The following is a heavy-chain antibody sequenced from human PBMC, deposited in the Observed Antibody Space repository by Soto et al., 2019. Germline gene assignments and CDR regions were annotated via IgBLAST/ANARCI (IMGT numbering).Heavy chain of an antibody. Sequence: QVQLVESGGGVVQPGRSLRLSCAASGFTFSSYGMHWVRQAPGKGLEWVAVISYDGSNKYYADSVKGRFTISRDNSKNTRYLQMSSLRAEDTAVYYCAKDQGCSGGSCYPWYFDYWGQGTLVTVSS. CDR2: ISYDGSNK. J-gene: IGHJ4*02. CDR3: AKDQGCSGGSCYPWYFDY. CDR1: GFTFSSYG. D-gene: IGHD2-15*01. V-gene: IGHV3-30*18.